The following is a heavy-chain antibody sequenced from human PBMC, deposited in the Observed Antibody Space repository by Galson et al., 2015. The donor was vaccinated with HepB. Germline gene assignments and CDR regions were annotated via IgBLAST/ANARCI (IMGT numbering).Heavy chain of an antibody. V-gene: IGHV3-53*01. CDR1: GLTVSINC. CDR2: IYSGGST. CDR3: ARGASDGGLFDY. D-gene: IGHD3-16*01. J-gene: IGHJ4*02. Sequence: SLRLSCAASGLTVSINCFSWVRQAPGKGLECVSLIYSGGSTHYAESVKGRFTISRDNSKDTLYLQVNSLRAEDTAVYYCARGASDGGLFDYWGQGALVTVSS.